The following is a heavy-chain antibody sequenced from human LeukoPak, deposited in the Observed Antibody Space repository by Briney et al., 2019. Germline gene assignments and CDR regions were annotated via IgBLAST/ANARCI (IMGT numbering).Heavy chain of an antibody. Sequence: SSETLSLTCTVSGASLTTNYWSWIRQPPGKGLEWIGYFYCSGSPEYNPSLKSRVTISVDTARNHFSLKLSSVTAADTATYYCARDGIGHAFHFWGQGTRVTVSS. J-gene: IGHJ3*01. V-gene: IGHV4-59*01. D-gene: IGHD1-26*01. CDR1: GASLTTNY. CDR2: FYCSGSP. CDR3: ARDGIGHAFHF.